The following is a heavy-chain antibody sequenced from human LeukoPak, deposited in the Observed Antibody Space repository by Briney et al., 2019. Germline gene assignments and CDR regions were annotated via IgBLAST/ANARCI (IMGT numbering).Heavy chain of an antibody. V-gene: IGHV3-23*01. CDR1: GFTVSSNY. CDR3: AKRITMVREARVDWFDP. J-gene: IGHJ5*02. Sequence: GGSLRLSCAASGFTVSSNYMSWVRQAPGKGLEWVSAISGSGGSTYYADSVKGRFTISRDNSKNTLYLQMNSLRAEDTAVYYCAKRITMVREARVDWFDPWGQGTLVTVSS. D-gene: IGHD3-10*01. CDR2: ISGSGGST.